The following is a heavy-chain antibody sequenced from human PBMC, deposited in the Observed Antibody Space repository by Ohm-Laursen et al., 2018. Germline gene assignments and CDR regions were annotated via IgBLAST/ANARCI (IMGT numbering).Heavy chain of an antibody. Sequence: SLRLSCAAPGFTFSSYGMHWVRQAPGKGLEWVVVISYDGSNKYYADSVKGRFTISRDNSKNTLYLQMNSLRAEDTAVYYCAKDSSRIAVADWGQGTLVTVSS. V-gene: IGHV3-30*18. CDR3: AKDSSRIAVAD. CDR2: ISYDGSNK. J-gene: IGHJ4*02. CDR1: GFTFSSYG. D-gene: IGHD6-19*01.